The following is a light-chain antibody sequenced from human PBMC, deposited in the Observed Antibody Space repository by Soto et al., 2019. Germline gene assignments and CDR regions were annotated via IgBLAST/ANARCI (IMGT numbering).Light chain of an antibody. V-gene: IGLV2-14*01. CDR1: RSDVGGYHY. CDR2: EVS. Sequence: QSALTKPASVYGSPGQSITISCTGTRSDVGGYHYVSWYQQHPGKAPKLMIYEVSNRPSGVSNRFSGSKSGNTASLTISGLQAEDEADYYCSSYTSSSTWVFGGGTKLTVL. J-gene: IGLJ3*02. CDR3: SSYTSSSTWV.